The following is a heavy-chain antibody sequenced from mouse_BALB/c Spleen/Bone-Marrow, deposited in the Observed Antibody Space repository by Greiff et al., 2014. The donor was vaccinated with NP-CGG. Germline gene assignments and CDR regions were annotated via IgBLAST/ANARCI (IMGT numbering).Heavy chain of an antibody. CDR1: GFSLXXXX. D-gene: IGHD1-2*01. V-gene: IGHV2-9*02. CDR3: ARITTATGAMDY. CDR2: IWADGST. J-gene: IGHJ4*01. Sequence: GLVSPSQSLSITCTVSGFSLXXXXVXWVXXXXXXXXXXLGVIWADGSTNYNSALMSRLSISKDNSKSQVFFKMXSLQTDDTAMYYCARITTATGAMDYWGQGTSVTVSS.